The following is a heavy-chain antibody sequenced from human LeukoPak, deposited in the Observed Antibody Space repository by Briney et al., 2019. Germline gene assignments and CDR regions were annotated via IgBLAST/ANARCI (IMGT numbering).Heavy chain of an antibody. D-gene: IGHD3-22*01. CDR3: ARDRYYDSSGPDDY. Sequence: ASVKLSCKASGYTFTSYVISWVRQAPGQGLEWMGWISAYNGNTNYAQTLKGRVTMTTDTSTSTAYMELRSLRSDDTAVYYCARDRYYDSSGPDDYWGQGTLVTVSS. CDR2: ISAYNGNT. J-gene: IGHJ4*02. CDR1: GYTFTSYV. V-gene: IGHV1-18*04.